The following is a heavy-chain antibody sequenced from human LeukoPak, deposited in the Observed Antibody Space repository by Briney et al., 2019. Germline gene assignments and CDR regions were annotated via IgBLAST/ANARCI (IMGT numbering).Heavy chain of an antibody. CDR2: ISGSGGST. Sequence: GGSLRLSCAASGFTFSSYAMSWVRQAPGKGLEWVSAISGSGGSTYYADSVKGRFTISRDNSKNTLYLQMNSLRAEDTAVYYCAKLLALVYYDSSGYGGLDYWGQGTLVTVSP. D-gene: IGHD3-22*01. J-gene: IGHJ4*02. CDR3: AKLLALVYYDSSGYGGLDY. V-gene: IGHV3-23*01. CDR1: GFTFSSYA.